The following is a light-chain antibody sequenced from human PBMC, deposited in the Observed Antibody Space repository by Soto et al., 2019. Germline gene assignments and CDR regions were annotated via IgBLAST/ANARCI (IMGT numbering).Light chain of an antibody. V-gene: IGKV1-5*01. Sequence: DIRMTQSPSTLSASVGDRVTITCRTSQSDSSWLAWYQQKPGKAPKLLIYDASSLESGVPSRFGGSGSGTEFTHTSSSLQPDDSATYCFQQYNTMGTFCQGAKVDFK. CDR3: QQYNTMGT. J-gene: IGKJ1*01. CDR1: QSDSSW. CDR2: DAS.